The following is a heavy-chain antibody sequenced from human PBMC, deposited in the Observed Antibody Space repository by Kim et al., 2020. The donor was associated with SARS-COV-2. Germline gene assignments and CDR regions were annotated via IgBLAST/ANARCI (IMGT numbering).Heavy chain of an antibody. CDR2: ISYDGSNK. CDR3: AREKSGGDCYSISFSHCYYYGMDV. Sequence: GGSLRLSCAASGFTFSSYAMHWVRQAPGKGLEWVAVISYDGSNKYYADSVKGRFTISRDNSKNTLYLQMNSLRAEDTAVYYCAREKSGGDCYSISFSHCYYYGMDVWGQGTTVTVSS. D-gene: IGHD2-21*02. J-gene: IGHJ6*02. CDR1: GFTFSSYA. V-gene: IGHV3-30*04.